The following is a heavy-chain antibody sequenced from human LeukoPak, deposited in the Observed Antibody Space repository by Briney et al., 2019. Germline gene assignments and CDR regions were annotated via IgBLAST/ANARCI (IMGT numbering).Heavy chain of an antibody. CDR2: VRNKANTYTT. D-gene: IGHD6-13*01. CDR3: ARYSSWKPPFDY. CDR1: GFTFSDYY. Sequence: GGSLRLSCAASGFTFSDYYMEWVRQAPGKGLEWVGRVRNKANTYTTEYAASVKGRFTISRDGSKNSLFLQMNSLKTEDTAVYYCARYSSWKPPFDYWGQGTLVTVSS. J-gene: IGHJ4*02. V-gene: IGHV3-72*01.